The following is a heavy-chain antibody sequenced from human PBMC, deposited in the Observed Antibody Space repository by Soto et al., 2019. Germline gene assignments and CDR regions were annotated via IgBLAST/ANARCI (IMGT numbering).Heavy chain of an antibody. V-gene: IGHV3-30-3*01. CDR2: ISYDGSNK. CDR3: VRASGMDV. J-gene: IGHJ6*02. Sequence: SCAASGFTFSSYAMHWVRQAPGKGLEWVAVISYDGSNKYYADSVKGRFTVSRDDSKNTLYLQMNSLRTEDTAVYYCVRASGMDVWGQGTTVTSP. CDR1: GFTFSSYA.